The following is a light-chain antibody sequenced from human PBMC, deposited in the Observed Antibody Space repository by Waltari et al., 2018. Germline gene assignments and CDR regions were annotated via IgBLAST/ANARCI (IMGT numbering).Light chain of an antibody. J-gene: IGKJ1*01. Sequence: DIQMTQSPSTLSASVGDRVTITCRATQSVTRWLAWYQLKPGEAPKVLIHEASRLIDGVPSRFSGCGSGTQFTLTISSLQPDDFATYYCQQYSSFFPAFGQGT. V-gene: IGKV1-5*03. CDR3: QQYSSFFPA. CDR2: EAS. CDR1: QSVTRW.